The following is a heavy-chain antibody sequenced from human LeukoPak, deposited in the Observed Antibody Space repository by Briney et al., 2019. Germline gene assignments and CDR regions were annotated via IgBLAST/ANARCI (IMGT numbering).Heavy chain of an antibody. CDR1: GFTFSSYA. CDR2: ISYDGSNK. V-gene: IGHV3-30-3*01. CDR3: ARDSVGATNYFDY. D-gene: IGHD1-26*01. J-gene: IGHJ4*02. Sequence: GGSLRLSCAASGFTFSSYAMHWVRQAPGKGLEWVAVISYDGSNKYYADSVKGRFTISRDNSTNTLYLQMNSLRAEDTAVYYCARDSVGATNYFDYWGQGTLVTVSS.